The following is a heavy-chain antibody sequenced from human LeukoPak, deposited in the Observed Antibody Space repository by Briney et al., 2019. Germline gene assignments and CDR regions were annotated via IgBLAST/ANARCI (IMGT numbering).Heavy chain of an antibody. CDR3: AREGRSATDGY. Sequence: SETLSLTCTVSGGSISSYYWSWIRQPAGKGLEWIGRIYSSGSTNYNPSLKSRVTMSVDTSKNQFSLKLSSVTAADTAVHYCAREGRSATDGYWGQGTLVTVSS. CDR2: IYSSGST. D-gene: IGHD3-16*01. CDR1: GGSISSYY. V-gene: IGHV4-4*07. J-gene: IGHJ4*02.